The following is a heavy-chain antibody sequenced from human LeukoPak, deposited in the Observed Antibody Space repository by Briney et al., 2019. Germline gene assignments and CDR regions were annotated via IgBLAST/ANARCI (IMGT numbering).Heavy chain of an antibody. J-gene: IGHJ4*02. V-gene: IGHV3-30-3*01. CDR3: ASPGVGAIVDY. CDR2: ISYDGSNK. Sequence: GGSLRLSCAASGFTFSSYAMHWVRQAPGKGLEWVAVISYDGSNKYYADSVKGRFTISRDNSKNTLYLQMNSLRAEDTAVYYCASPGVGAIVDYWGQGTLVTVSS. CDR1: GFTFSSYA. D-gene: IGHD1-26*01.